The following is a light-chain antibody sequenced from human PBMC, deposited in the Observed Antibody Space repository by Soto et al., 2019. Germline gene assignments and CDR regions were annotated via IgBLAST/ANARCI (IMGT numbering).Light chain of an antibody. CDR3: QQYYSSPYT. V-gene: IGKV4-1*01. Sequence: DIVLTQSPDSLAVSLGERVTINCKSSQSLFFSSNKKNYLSWYQQKPGQPPKLLIYWASTRESGVPDRFSGSGSGTDFTLTISSLQAEDVAVYYCQQYYSSPYTFGQGTKLEIK. J-gene: IGKJ2*01. CDR2: WAS. CDR1: QSLFFSSNKKNY.